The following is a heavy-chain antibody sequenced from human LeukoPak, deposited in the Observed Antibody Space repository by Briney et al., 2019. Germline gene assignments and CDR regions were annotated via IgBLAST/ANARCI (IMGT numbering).Heavy chain of an antibody. D-gene: IGHD5-24*01. CDR2: VHYSGST. CDR3: ARQGRDGYDYVRY. CDR1: GASISSYY. Sequence: SETLSLTCTVSGASISSYYWSRIRQPPGEGLEWIGYVHYSGSTNYNPSLKSRVTISVDTSKNQFSLKLSSVTAADTAVYYCARQGRDGYDYVRYWGQGTLVTVSS. V-gene: IGHV4-59*01. J-gene: IGHJ4*02.